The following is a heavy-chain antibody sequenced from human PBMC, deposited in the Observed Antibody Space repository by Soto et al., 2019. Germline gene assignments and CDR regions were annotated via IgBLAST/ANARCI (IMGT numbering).Heavy chain of an antibody. CDR1: GFTFSSYS. Sequence: GGSLRLSCAASGFTFSSYSMNWVRQAPGKGLEWVSSISSSSSYIYYADSVKGRFTISRDNAKNSLYLQMNSLRAEDTAVYYCARDRAEGDCSGGSCYYDYMDVWGKGTTVTVSS. V-gene: IGHV3-21*01. CDR2: ISSSSSYI. J-gene: IGHJ6*03. D-gene: IGHD2-15*01. CDR3: ARDRAEGDCSGGSCYYDYMDV.